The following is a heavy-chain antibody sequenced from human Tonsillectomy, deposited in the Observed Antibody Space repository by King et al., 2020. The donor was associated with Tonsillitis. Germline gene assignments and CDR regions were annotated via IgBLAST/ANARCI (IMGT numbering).Heavy chain of an antibody. CDR3: AREWWGPYDILTEYYFDY. J-gene: IGHJ4*02. D-gene: IGHD3-9*01. V-gene: IGHV1-69*01. CDR2: IIPIFGTA. Sequence: QLVQSGAEVKKPGSSVKVSCKASGGTFSSYAISWVRQAPGQGLEWMGGIIPIFGTANYAQKFQGRVTITADESTSTAYMELSSLRSEDTAVYYCAREWWGPYDILTEYYFDYWGQGTLVTVSS. CDR1: GGTFSSYA.